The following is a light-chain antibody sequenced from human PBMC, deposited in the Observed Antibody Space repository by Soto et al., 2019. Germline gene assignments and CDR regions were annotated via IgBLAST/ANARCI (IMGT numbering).Light chain of an antibody. CDR1: QSVSIL. CDR2: GAT. Sequence: EVVMTHSPAPLSVSPGQRATPSCRASQSVSILLAWYQQKPDQAPRLLIHGATTRDTGIPARFSGSGSRTECTLTLSRLQSEDFEVYCCQQRSNSPITFGQGTRLEIK. V-gene: IGKV3-15*01. CDR3: QQRSNSPIT. J-gene: IGKJ5*01.